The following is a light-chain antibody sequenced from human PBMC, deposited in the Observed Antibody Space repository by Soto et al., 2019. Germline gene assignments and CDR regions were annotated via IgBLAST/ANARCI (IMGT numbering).Light chain of an antibody. Sequence: AIQLTQSPSSLSASVGDRVTITCRASQGISSALAWYQQKPGKAPKLLIYDASSLESGVPSSLSGRGSGTDFTLTISSLQAEDLANYYCRQFNSYPTFGGGTKVEI. CDR3: RQFNSYPT. CDR1: QGISSA. CDR2: DAS. J-gene: IGKJ4*01. V-gene: IGKV1-13*02.